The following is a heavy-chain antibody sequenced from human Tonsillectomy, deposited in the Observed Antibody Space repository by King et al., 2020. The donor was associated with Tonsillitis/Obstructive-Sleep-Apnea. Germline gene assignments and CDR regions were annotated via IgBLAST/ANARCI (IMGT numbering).Heavy chain of an antibody. V-gene: IGHV3-72*01. CDR2: IRNKGNSYIT. CDR3: AGNSGWPGMDYYYYMDV. D-gene: IGHD6-19*01. Sequence: QLVQSGGGLVQPGGSLRLSCAASGFTFSDHYMDWVRQAPGKGLECVGRIRNKGNSYITEYAVSVKGRFTISRDDSKNSLYLQMNSLKTEDTAVYYCAGNSGWPGMDYYYYMDVWGKGTTVTVSS. J-gene: IGHJ6*03. CDR1: GFTFSDHY.